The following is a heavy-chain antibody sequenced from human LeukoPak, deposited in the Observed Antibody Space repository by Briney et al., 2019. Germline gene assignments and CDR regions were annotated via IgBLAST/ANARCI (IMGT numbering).Heavy chain of an antibody. CDR1: GGSISSYY. CDR3: ATTTRYYYGMDV. J-gene: IGHJ6*02. Sequence: PSETLSLTCTVSGGSISSYYWSWTRQPPGKGLEWIGHIYYSGSTNYNPSLKSRVTISVDTSKNQFSLKLSSVTAADTAVYYCATTTRYYYGMDVWGQGTTVTVSS. CDR2: IYYSGST. D-gene: IGHD4-11*01. V-gene: IGHV4-59*01.